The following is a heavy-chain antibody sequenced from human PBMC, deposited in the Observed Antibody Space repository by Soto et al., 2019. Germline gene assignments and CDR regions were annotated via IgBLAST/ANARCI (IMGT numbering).Heavy chain of an antibody. D-gene: IGHD2-2*01. CDR1: GFTFSSYA. CDR2: ISYDGSNK. V-gene: IGHV3-30-3*01. Sequence: GGSLRLSCAASGFTFSSYAMHWVRQAPGKGLEWVAVISYDGSNKYYADSVKGRFTISRDNSKNTLYLQMNSLRAEDTAVYYCAREHVVVPAANGENAFDIWGQGTMVTVSS. J-gene: IGHJ3*02. CDR3: AREHVVVPAANGENAFDI.